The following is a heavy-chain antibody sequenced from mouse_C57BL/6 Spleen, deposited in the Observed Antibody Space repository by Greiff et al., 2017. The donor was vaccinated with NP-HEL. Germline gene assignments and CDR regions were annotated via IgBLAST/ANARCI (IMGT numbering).Heavy chain of an antibody. CDR1: GYTFTDYE. D-gene: IGHD1-1*01. CDR2: IDPETGGT. Sequence: QVQLQQSGAELVRPGASVTLSCKASGYTFTDYEMHWVKQTPVHGLEWIGAIDPETGGTAYNQKFKGKAILTADKSSSTAYMELRSLTSEDSAVYYCTREGSSYAWFAYWGQGTLVTVSA. V-gene: IGHV1-15*01. CDR3: TREGSSYAWFAY. J-gene: IGHJ3*01.